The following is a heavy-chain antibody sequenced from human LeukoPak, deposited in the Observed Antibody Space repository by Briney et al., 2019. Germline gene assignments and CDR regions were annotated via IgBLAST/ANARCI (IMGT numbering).Heavy chain of an antibody. J-gene: IGHJ4*02. Sequence: GGSLRLSCAASGFTFSSYAMTWVRQAPGKGLEWVSAISGSGGSTYYADSVKGRFTISRDNSKNTLYVQMSSLRAEDTAVYYCAKAEKDFWSGYYYDYWGQGTLVTVSS. CDR1: GFTFSSYA. CDR3: AKAEKDFWSGYYYDY. D-gene: IGHD3-3*01. V-gene: IGHV3-23*01. CDR2: ISGSGGST.